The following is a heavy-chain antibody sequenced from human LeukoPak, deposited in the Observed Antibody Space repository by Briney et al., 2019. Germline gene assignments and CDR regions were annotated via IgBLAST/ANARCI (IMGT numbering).Heavy chain of an antibody. Sequence: GGSLRLSCAASGFTFSSYGMHWVRQAPGKGLEWGAVISYDGSNKYYADSVKGRFTISRDNSKNTLYLQMNSLRAEDTAVYYCATAYSSSSGYYYYGMDVWGQGTTVTVSS. D-gene: IGHD6-6*01. CDR2: ISYDGSNK. J-gene: IGHJ6*02. CDR1: GFTFSSYG. CDR3: ATAYSSSSGYYYYGMDV. V-gene: IGHV3-30*03.